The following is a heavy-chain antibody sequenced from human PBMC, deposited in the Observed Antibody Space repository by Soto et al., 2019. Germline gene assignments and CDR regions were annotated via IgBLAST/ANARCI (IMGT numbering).Heavy chain of an antibody. V-gene: IGHV3-21*02. CDR2: ISSSSSHI. Sequence: EVQLVESGGGLVKPGGSLRLACAASGFTLTSYSMNWGRQAPGKGLEWVSAISSSSSHIYYADSVKGRFTISRDNARNSVYLQMNSLRAEDTAVYYCVRERGLSSFDGMDVGGQGTTVTVPS. J-gene: IGHJ6*02. CDR1: GFTLTSYS. CDR3: VRERGLSSFDGMDV. D-gene: IGHD3-10*01.